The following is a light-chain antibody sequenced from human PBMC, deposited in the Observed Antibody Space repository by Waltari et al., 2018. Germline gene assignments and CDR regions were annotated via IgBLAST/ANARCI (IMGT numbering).Light chain of an antibody. Sequence: EIVMTQSPATLSVSPGERATLSCRASQRVRSNLAWYQQKPGQAPRLLIYSASTRAGGIPARFSGSGSGTEFILTISSLQSEDFAAYYCQQYNTWPRTFGQGTKLEIK. CDR2: SAS. CDR3: QQYNTWPRT. V-gene: IGKV3-15*01. CDR1: QRVRSN. J-gene: IGKJ2*01.